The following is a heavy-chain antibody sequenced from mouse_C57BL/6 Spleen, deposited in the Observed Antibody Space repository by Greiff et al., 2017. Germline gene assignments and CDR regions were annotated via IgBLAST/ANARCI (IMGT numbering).Heavy chain of an antibody. CDR1: GYTFTSYW. Sequence: QVQLQQPGAELVRPGSSVKLSCKASGYTFTSYWMQWVKQRPIQGLEWIGNIDPSDSETHYNQKFKDKATLTVDKSSSTAYMQLSSLTSEDSAVYYCAIYGSSYEGFAYWGQGTLVTVSA. D-gene: IGHD1-1*01. J-gene: IGHJ3*01. V-gene: IGHV1-52*01. CDR2: IDPSDSET. CDR3: AIYGSSYEGFAY.